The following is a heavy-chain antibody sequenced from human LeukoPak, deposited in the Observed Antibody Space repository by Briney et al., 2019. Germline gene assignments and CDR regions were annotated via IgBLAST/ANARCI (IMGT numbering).Heavy chain of an antibody. CDR2: VTSSNNYI. CDR3: ARGEFGDYYYFYMDV. J-gene: IGHJ6*03. V-gene: IGHV3-21*01. D-gene: IGHD2/OR15-2a*01. Sequence: GGSLRLSCAASGFTFSSYSMNWVRQAPGKGLEWVSSVTSSNNYIYYGDSVKGRFTISRDDAKNSLFLQMNSLRAEDTATYYCARGEFGDYYYFYMDVWGKGTTVTVSS. CDR1: GFTFSSYS.